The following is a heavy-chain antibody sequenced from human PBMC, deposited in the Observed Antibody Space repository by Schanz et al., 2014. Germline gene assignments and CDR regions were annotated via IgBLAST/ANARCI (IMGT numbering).Heavy chain of an antibody. Sequence: QVQMVESGGGVVQPGRSLRLSCAASGFAFSVYGMHWVRQAPGKGPEWVAVIWSDGSTKYYADSVKGRFTISRDNSKNTLYLHMNTLRSEDTAVYYCARSAGRDFWSGYYTRFDYWGQGTLVTVSS. J-gene: IGHJ4*02. CDR1: GFAFSVYG. D-gene: IGHD3-3*01. CDR3: ARSAGRDFWSGYYTRFDY. V-gene: IGHV3-33*03. CDR2: IWSDGSTK.